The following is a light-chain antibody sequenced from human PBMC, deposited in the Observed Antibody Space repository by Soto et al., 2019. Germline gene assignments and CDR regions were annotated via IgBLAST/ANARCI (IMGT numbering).Light chain of an antibody. Sequence: QSALTQPASVSGAPGQSFTISCTGSSSDVGAYHSVSWYQQHPGKAPKLIIFDVSNRPSGVSDRFSGSKSGNTASLTISGLQAEDEADYYCSSFTGPGTVMFGGGTKLTVL. CDR3: SSFTGPGTVM. CDR1: SSDVGAYHS. CDR2: DVS. V-gene: IGLV2-14*03. J-gene: IGLJ3*02.